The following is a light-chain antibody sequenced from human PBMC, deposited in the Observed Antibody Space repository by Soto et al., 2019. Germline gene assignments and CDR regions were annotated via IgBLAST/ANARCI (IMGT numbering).Light chain of an antibody. CDR1: QGTSSY. CDR3: QQLNAYPLT. Sequence: IQLTQSPALLSAHEGDRATITSLASQGTSSYLAWFQQKPGRAPKLLIYGASTLQSGVPARFSGSGSGTDFTLTISNLQPEDFATYYCQQLNAYPLTFGQGTRLEIK. V-gene: IGKV1-9*01. CDR2: GAS. J-gene: IGKJ5*01.